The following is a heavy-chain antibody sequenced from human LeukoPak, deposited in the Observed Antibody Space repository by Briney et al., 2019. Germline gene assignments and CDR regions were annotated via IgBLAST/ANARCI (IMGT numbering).Heavy chain of an antibody. CDR2: IRNDGSNK. V-gene: IGHV3-30*02. CDR1: GFTFSDYA. J-gene: IGHJ4*02. Sequence: GGSLRLSCAASGFTFSDYAMHWVRQAPGKGLEWVAFIRNDGSNKYYADSVKGRFTISRDNAKNSLYLQMNSLRAEDTAVYYCASAPYDSSGYYLRWGQGTLVTVSS. D-gene: IGHD3-22*01. CDR3: ASAPYDSSGYYLR.